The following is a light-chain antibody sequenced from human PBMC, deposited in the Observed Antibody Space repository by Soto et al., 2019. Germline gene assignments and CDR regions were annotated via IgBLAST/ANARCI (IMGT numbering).Light chain of an antibody. CDR3: QQCATSPRT. J-gene: IGKJ1*01. Sequence: EIVLTQSPGTLSLSPGDRATLSCRASETVRNNYLAWYQQKPGQAPRLLVDDASRRAAGIPDRFSGSGSGTDFTLTISRLEPEDFAVYYCQQCATSPRTFGQGTKVEIK. CDR1: ETVRNNY. CDR2: DAS. V-gene: IGKV3-20*01.